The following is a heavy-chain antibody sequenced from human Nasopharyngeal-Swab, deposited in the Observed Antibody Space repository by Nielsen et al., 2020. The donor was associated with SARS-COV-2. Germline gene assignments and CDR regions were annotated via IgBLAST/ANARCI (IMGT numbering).Heavy chain of an antibody. Sequence: SETLSLTCTVSGGSISSSSYYWGWIRQPPGKGLEWIGSIYYSGSTYYNPSLKSRVTISVDTSKNQFSLKLSSVTAADTAVHYCARPYYDSSGYDALFDPWGQGTLVTVSS. D-gene: IGHD3-22*01. CDR2: IYYSGST. CDR3: ARPYYDSSGYDALFDP. J-gene: IGHJ5*02. CDR1: GGSISSSSYY. V-gene: IGHV4-39*01.